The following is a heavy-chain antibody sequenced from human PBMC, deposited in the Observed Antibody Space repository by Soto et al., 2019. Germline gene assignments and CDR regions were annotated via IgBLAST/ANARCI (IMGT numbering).Heavy chain of an antibody. V-gene: IGHV3-23*01. J-gene: IGHJ4*02. CDR2: LSDSGISI. CDR1: GFSFSTYG. CDR3: AKVSSSWYAGFFDL. D-gene: IGHD6-13*01. Sequence: PVGSLRLSCAASGFSFSTYGMHWVRQAPGKGLEWVSGLSDSGISIYYADSVKDRLTISRDNSKNTLYLQIHTLRAEDTAVYYCAKVSSSWYAGFFDLWGQGTLVTVSS.